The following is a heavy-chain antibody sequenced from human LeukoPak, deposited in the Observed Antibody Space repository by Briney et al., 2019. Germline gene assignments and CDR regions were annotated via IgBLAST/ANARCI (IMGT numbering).Heavy chain of an antibody. CDR2: IRGKANSYAT. D-gene: IGHD5-18*01. V-gene: IGHV3-73*01. CDR1: GFTFSGSA. J-gene: IGHJ4*02. CDR3: STSGDTAMVMGY. Sequence: GGSLRLSCAASGFTFSGSAMHWVRQASGKGLEWVGRIRGKANSYATAFAASVKGRFNMSRDDSENTAYLQMNSLKTEDTAVYYCSTSGDTAMVMGYWGQGTLVTVSS.